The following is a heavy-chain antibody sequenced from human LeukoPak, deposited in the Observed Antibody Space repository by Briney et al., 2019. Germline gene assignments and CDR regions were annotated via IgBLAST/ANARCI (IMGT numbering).Heavy chain of an antibody. CDR3: ARDRWLLDY. Sequence: PGGSLGLSCAASGFIFSSYWMSWVRQAPGKGLEWVANIKQDGSEKYYVDSVKGRFTISRDNAKNSLYLQMNSLRAEDTAVYYCARDRWLLDYWGQGTLVTVSS. D-gene: IGHD3-22*01. J-gene: IGHJ4*02. CDR2: IKQDGSEK. V-gene: IGHV3-7*01. CDR1: GFIFSSYW.